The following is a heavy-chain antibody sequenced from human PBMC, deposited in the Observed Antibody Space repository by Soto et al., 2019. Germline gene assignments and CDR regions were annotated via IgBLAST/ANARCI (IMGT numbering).Heavy chain of an antibody. D-gene: IGHD1-26*01. CDR3: ARGVTAGVDY. Sequence: ASVKVSCKASGYGFTSLDINWVRQTTGQGLEWMGWMQPSSGRTGYAQKFQGRVTMTRDTSINTAYMELSSLTSDDTAFYYCARGVTAGVDYWGQGTLVTVSS. J-gene: IGHJ4*02. CDR1: GYGFTSLD. CDR2: MQPSSGRT. V-gene: IGHV1-8*01.